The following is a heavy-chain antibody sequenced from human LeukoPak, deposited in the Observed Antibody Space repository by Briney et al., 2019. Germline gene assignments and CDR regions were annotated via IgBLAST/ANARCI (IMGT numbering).Heavy chain of an antibody. CDR1: GGTFSSYT. CDR3: ARGYCSSTSCYGGNWFGP. D-gene: IGHD2-2*01. J-gene: IGHJ5*02. V-gene: IGHV1-69*02. Sequence: SVKVSCKASGGTFSSYTISWVRQAPGQGLEWMGRIIPILGIANHAQKFQGRVTITADKSTSTAYMELSSLRSEDTAVYYCARGYCSSTSCYGGNWFGPWGQGTLVTVSS. CDR2: IIPILGIA.